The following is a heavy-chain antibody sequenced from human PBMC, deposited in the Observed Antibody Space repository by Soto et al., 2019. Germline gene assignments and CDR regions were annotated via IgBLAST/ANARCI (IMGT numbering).Heavy chain of an antibody. CDR1: GGSISSSSYY. CDR3: ARRLYYDSSGFEGGGMDV. D-gene: IGHD3-22*01. Sequence: QLQLQESGPGLVKPSETLSLTCTVSGGSISSSSYYWGWIRQPPGKGLEWIGSIYYSGSTYYNPSLNTRVTISVDTSKIHFSLPLSSVTAADTAVSYGARRLYYDSSGFEGGGMDVWGQGTTVTVSS. CDR2: IYYSGST. V-gene: IGHV4-39*02. J-gene: IGHJ6*02.